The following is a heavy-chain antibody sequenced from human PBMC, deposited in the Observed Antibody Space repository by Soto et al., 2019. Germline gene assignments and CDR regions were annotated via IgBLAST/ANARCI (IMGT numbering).Heavy chain of an antibody. CDR1: GFTFSSYA. CDR3: VKGAYYYDSTGYYPFDY. D-gene: IGHD3-22*01. V-gene: IGHV3-64D*06. J-gene: IGHJ4*02. CDR2: ISTNGGST. Sequence: PGGSLRLSCSASGFTFSSYAMHWVRQAPGKGLEYVSSISTNGGSTHYADSVKGRFTISRDNSKNTQYLQMSSLRADDTAVYYCVKGAYYYDSTGYYPFDYWGQGTLVTVSS.